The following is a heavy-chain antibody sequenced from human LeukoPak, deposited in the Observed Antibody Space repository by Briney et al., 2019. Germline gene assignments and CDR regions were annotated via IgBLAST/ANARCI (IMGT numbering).Heavy chain of an antibody. J-gene: IGHJ5*02. CDR3: ATDYYGSGTNWFDP. V-gene: IGHV1-24*01. CDR1: GYTFTGYY. D-gene: IGHD3-10*01. CDR2: FDPEDGET. Sequence: ASVKVSCKASGYTFTGYYMHWVRQAPGKGLEWMGGFDPEDGETIYAQKFQGRVTMTEDTSTDTAYMELSSLRSEDTAVYYCATDYYGSGTNWFDPWGQGTLVTVSS.